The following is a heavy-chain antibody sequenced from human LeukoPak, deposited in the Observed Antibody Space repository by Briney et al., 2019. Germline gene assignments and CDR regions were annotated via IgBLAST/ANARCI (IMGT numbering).Heavy chain of an antibody. V-gene: IGHV3-7*05. J-gene: IGHJ5*02. CDR1: GFTFSTYW. D-gene: IGHD1-20*01. CDR3: ARSITAKTNWFDP. CDR2: INQAGSEK. Sequence: PGGSLRLSCAVSGFTFSTYWMSWVRQAPGTGLQWVANINQAGSEKYYVDAVKGRFTISRDNAKNSLSLQMNSLRAEDTAVYYCARSITAKTNWFDPWGQGTLVTVSS.